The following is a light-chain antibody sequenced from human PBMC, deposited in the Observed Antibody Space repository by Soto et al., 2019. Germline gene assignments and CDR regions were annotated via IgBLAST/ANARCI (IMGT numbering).Light chain of an antibody. CDR3: SSYSGTNYHYV. CDR1: SSEVGGHNY. Sequence: LTQPPSASGSFGQSVTISCTGTSSEVGGHNYVSWYQQHPGKAPKLMIYEVSERPSGVPDHFSGSKSGNTASLTVSGLHADDEADYYCSSYSGTNYHYVFGTGTKVTVL. V-gene: IGLV2-8*01. CDR2: EVS. J-gene: IGLJ1*01.